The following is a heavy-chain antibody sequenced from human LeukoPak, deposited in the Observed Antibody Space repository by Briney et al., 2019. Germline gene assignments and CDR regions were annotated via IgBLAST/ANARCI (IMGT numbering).Heavy chain of an antibody. CDR3: ATTKGRYGDYPDY. CDR2: IYTSGST. D-gene: IGHD4-17*01. V-gene: IGHV4-61*02. Sequence: SETLSLTCTVSGGSISSGSYYWSWIRQPAGKGLEWIGRIYTSGSTNYNPSLKSRVTISVDTSKNQFSLKLSSVTAADTAVYYCATTKGRYGDYPDYWGQGTLVTVSS. J-gene: IGHJ4*02. CDR1: GGSISSGSYY.